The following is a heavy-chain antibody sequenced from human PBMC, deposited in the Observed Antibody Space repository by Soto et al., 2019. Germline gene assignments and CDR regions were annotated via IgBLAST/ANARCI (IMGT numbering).Heavy chain of an antibody. CDR3: VAGMVGVPLPWFDP. V-gene: IGHV6-1*01. CDR1: GDSVSSNSAT. Sequence: SQPLSLACAISGDSVSSNSATWNWIRQSPSRGLEWLGRTYYRSKWFNEYAVSVKSRITIIPDTSNNQFSLHLNSVTPEDTPVDSCVAGMVGVPLPWFDPWGKGTLVTVPT. CDR2: TYYRSKWFN. D-gene: IGHD3-3*01. J-gene: IGHJ5*02.